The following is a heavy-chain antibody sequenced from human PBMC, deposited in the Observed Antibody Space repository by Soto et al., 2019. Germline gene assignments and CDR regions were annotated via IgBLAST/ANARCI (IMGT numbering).Heavy chain of an antibody. Sequence: GGSLRLSCAASGFAFSTYAMTWVRQAPGKGLEWVSVISGSGGSSYYAASVKGRFTISRDNSKNTLFLQMNGLRAEDTAVYYCAKVTKRAAAGRYEYYKYGMDVWGQGTTVTVSS. V-gene: IGHV3-23*01. D-gene: IGHD6-13*01. CDR1: GFAFSTYA. CDR2: ISGSGGSS. CDR3: AKVTKRAAAGRYEYYKYGMDV. J-gene: IGHJ6*02.